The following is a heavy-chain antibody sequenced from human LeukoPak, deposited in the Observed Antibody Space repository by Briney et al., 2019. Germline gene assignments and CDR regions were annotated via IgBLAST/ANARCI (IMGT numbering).Heavy chain of an antibody. CDR1: GYTFSCCS. CDR3: ARRGRSMVRGVITTKYYFDY. J-gene: IGHJ4*02. CDR2: INNSGDDK. V-gene: IGHV3-21*01. Sequence: GGSLRLSCAASGYTFSCCSMNRVRQAPGKGLEWLSSINNSGDDKYHADSVQGRFTISRDNAKNSLYLQMNSLRAEDTAVYYCARRGRSMVRGVITTKYYFDYWGQGTLVTVSS. D-gene: IGHD3-10*01.